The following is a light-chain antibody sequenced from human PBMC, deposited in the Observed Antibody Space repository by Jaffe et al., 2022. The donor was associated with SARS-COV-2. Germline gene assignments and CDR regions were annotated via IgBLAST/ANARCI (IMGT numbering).Light chain of an antibody. CDR1: QSISNY. Sequence: IRMTQSPSSFSASTGDRVTITCRASQSISNYLAWYQQKPGKAPKLLIYSASTLQSGVPSRFSGSGSGTDFTFTISCLQSEDFATYFCQQYYGYPPWTFGQGTKVEIK. V-gene: IGKV1-8*01. CDR2: SAS. J-gene: IGKJ1*01. CDR3: QQYYGYPPWT.